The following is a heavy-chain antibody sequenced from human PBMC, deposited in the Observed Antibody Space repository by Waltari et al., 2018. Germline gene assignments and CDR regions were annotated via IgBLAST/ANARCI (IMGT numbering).Heavy chain of an antibody. V-gene: IGHV4-4*07. CDR1: GGSISSYY. Sequence: QVQLRESGPGLVKPSETLSLTCTVSGGSISSYYWSWIRQPAGKGLEWIGRIYTSGSTNYNPPLKSRVTMSVDTSKNQFSLKLSSVTAADTAVYYCARDMPPIRGVIIKGLGYYGMDVWGQGTTVTVSS. CDR3: ARDMPPIRGVIIKGLGYYGMDV. D-gene: IGHD3-10*01. CDR2: IYTSGST. J-gene: IGHJ6*02.